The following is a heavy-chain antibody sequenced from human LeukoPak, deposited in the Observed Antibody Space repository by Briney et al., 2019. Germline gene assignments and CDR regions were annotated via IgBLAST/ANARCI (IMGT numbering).Heavy chain of an antibody. D-gene: IGHD2-2*01. CDR3: ARHKSPLGYCSSTSCYGDAFYI. J-gene: IGHJ3*02. CDR2: IYPGASDT. Sequence: GESLKISCKGSGYSFTSYWIGWVRQMPGKGLEWMGIIYPGASDTRYSPVFPGQATISPDKSISTAYLHCSSLKASDTAMYSCARHKSPLGYCSSTSCYGDAFYIWGQGTMLTVSS. V-gene: IGHV5-51*01. CDR1: GYSFTSYW.